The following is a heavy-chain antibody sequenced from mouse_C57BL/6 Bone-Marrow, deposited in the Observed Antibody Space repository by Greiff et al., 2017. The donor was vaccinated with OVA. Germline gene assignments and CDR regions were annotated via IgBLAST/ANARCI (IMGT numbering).Heavy chain of an antibody. J-gene: IGHJ1*03. D-gene: IGHD2-3*01. CDR1: GYTFTSYW. CDR2: IYPGSGST. V-gene: IGHV1-55*01. CDR3: ARSGGYLWYFDV. Sequence: VQLQQSGAELVKPGASVKMSCKASGYTFTSYWITWVKQRPGQGLEWIGDIYPGSGSTNYNEKFKSKATLTVDTSSSTAYMQLSSLTSEDSAVYYCARSGGYLWYFDVWGTGTTVTVSS.